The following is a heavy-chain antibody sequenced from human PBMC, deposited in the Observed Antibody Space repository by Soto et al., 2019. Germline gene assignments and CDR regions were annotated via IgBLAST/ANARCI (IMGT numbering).Heavy chain of an antibody. V-gene: IGHV3-74*01. CDR1: GFTFSSFW. CDR3: TRHGPGDYFLFDP. CDR2: ASPDGTST. Sequence: PGGSLRLSCAASGFTFSSFWMHWVRRAPGKGLVWVSRASPDGTSTSYADSVKGRFIISRDNARNTLYMQMNGLRAEDTAVYYCTRHGPGDYFLFDPWGQGTLVTVSS. J-gene: IGHJ5*02. D-gene: IGHD4-17*01.